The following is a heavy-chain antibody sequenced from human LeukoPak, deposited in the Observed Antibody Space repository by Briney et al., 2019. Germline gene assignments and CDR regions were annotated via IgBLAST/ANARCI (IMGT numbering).Heavy chain of an antibody. Sequence: GGSLRLSCTASGFSVSSNYMNWVRQAPGKGLEWVACISSSSTYKYYADSVKGRFTISRDNAKNSLYLQMNSLRAEDTAVYYCASRYSSSWYYYYYYMDVWGKGTTVTVSS. D-gene: IGHD6-13*01. CDR3: ASRYSSSWYYYYYYMDV. V-gene: IGHV3-21*01. CDR2: ISSSSTYK. J-gene: IGHJ6*03. CDR1: GFSVSSNY.